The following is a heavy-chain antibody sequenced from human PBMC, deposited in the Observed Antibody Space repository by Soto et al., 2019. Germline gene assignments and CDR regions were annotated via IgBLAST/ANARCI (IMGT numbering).Heavy chain of an antibody. CDR2: INAGNGNT. CDR3: ARGVVVPAARRLPYYYYGMDV. D-gene: IGHD2-2*01. J-gene: IGHJ6*02. CDR1: GYTFTSYA. Sequence: ASVKVSCKASGYTFTSYAMHWVRQAPGQRLEWMGWINAGNGNTKYSQKFQGRVTITRDTSASTAYMELSSLRSEDTAVYYCARGVVVPAARRLPYYYYGMDVWGQGTTVTVSS. V-gene: IGHV1-3*01.